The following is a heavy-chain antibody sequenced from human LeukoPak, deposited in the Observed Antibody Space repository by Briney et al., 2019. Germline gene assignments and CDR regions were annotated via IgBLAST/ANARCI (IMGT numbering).Heavy chain of an antibody. CDR3: ARGDVGYYYYYYMDV. CDR2: IIPIFGTA. CDR1: GGTFSSYA. Sequence: SVKVSCNASGGTFSSYAISWVRQAPGQGLEWMGGIIPIFGTANYAQKFQGRVTITADESTSTAYMELSSLRSEDTAVYYCARGDVGYYYYYYMDVWGEGTTVTVSS. D-gene: IGHD1-26*01. V-gene: IGHV1-69*13. J-gene: IGHJ6*03.